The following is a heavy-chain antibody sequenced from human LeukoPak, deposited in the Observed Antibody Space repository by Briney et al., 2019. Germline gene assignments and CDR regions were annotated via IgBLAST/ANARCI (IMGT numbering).Heavy chain of an antibody. V-gene: IGHV3-33*01. D-gene: IGHD6-19*01. J-gene: IGHJ4*02. Sequence: GWSLRLSCAASGFNFSSYGMHWVRQAPGKGLEWVTSIWFDGSNVHYADSVKGRVTISRDNSKSALYLQMNSLRAEDTAIYYCARDSLPMAVTGPFDHWGQGALVTVSS. CDR2: IWFDGSNV. CDR3: ARDSLPMAVTGPFDH. CDR1: GFNFSSYG.